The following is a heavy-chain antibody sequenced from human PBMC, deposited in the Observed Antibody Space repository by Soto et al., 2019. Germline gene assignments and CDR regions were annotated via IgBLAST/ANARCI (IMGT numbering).Heavy chain of an antibody. CDR3: SKQQHWNRGPYRYYGMDV. D-gene: IGHD1-1*01. V-gene: IGHV1-3*04. CDR2: INNANGNT. Sequence: VHLVQSGAEVKKPGASVKVSCKASGYTFTDYDMHWVRQAPGQSLEWVGWINNANGNTEYSKKFQDRVTITRDTSATTVYMDLTMLRSEDTAVYYCSKQQHWNRGPYRYYGMDVWGQGTTVIVSS. J-gene: IGHJ6*02. CDR1: GYTFTDYD.